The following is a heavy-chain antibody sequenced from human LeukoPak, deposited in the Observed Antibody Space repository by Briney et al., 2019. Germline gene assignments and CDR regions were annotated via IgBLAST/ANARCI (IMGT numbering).Heavy chain of an antibody. CDR1: GGTFSSYA. CDR2: IIPIFGTA. CDR3: ARDLGDGYNYLTLDY. Sequence: ASVKVSCKASGGTFSSYAISWVRQAPGQGLEWMGGIIPIFGTASYAQKFQGRVSITADKSTSTAYMELSSLRSEDTAVYYCARDLGDGYNYLTLDYWGQGTLVTVSS. V-gene: IGHV1-69*06. D-gene: IGHD5-24*01. J-gene: IGHJ4*02.